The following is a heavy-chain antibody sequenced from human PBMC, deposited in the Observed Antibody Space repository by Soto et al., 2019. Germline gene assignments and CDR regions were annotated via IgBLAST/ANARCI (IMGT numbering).Heavy chain of an antibody. CDR2: INPNSGVT. CDR3: ARGVSGWSPFDL. V-gene: IGHV1-2*04. D-gene: IGHD6-19*01. CDR1: GYTFTDYY. Sequence: ASVKVSCKASGYTFTDYYVHWVRQAPGQGLEWMGWINPNSGVTNYARKFQGWVTLTRDTSVSTAYMELNRLKSDDTAVFFCARGVSGWSPFDLWGQGTLVTVSS. J-gene: IGHJ4*02.